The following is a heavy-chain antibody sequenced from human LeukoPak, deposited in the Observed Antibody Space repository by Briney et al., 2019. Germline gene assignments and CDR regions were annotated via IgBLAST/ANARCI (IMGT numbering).Heavy chain of an antibody. CDR1: GFTVSSSNY. CDR3: AKVQWLDDAFDI. V-gene: IGHV3-21*01. Sequence: GGSLRLSCAASGFTVSSSNYMNWVRQAPGKGLEWVSSISSSSSYIYYADSVKGRFTISRDNAKNSLYLQMNSLRAEDTAVYYCAKVQWLDDAFDIWGQGTMVTVSS. CDR2: ISSSSSYI. J-gene: IGHJ3*02. D-gene: IGHD6-19*01.